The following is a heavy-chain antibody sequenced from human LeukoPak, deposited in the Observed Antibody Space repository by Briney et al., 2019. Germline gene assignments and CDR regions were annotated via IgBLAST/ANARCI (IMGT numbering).Heavy chain of an antibody. D-gene: IGHD3-3*01. V-gene: IGHV3-23*01. CDR3: AKRTTYYDFP. J-gene: IGHJ5*02. CDR1: GFTFSSYS. CDR2: ISGSGGTT. Sequence: GGSLRLSCAASGFTFSSYSMTWVRQAPGKGLEWVSAISGSGGTTYYADSVKGRFTISRDNTKNTLHLQMNSLRAEDTAVYYCAKRTTYYDFPWGQGTLVTVSS.